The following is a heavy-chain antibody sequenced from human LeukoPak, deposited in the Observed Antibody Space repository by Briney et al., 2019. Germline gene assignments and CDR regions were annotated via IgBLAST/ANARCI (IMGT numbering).Heavy chain of an antibody. D-gene: IGHD3-16*02. CDR1: AYSISSGYY. CDR2: IYHSGST. CDR3: ARGGRRIYDYVWGSYRYHFDY. V-gene: IGHV4-38-2*02. Sequence: SETLSLTCTVSAYSISSGYYWGWIRQPPGKGLEWIGSIYHSGSTYYNPSLKSRVTVSLDTSKNQFSLKLSSVTAADTAVYYCARGGRRIYDYVWGSYRYHFDYWGQGTLVTVSS. J-gene: IGHJ4*02.